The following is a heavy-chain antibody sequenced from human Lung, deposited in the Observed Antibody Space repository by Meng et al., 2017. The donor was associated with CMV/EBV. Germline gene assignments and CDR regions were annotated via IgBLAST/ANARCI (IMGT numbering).Heavy chain of an antibody. Sequence: VQLVQSGAVVKRAGAYVKISCQASGYSFSGFYLNWARQAPGHGLEWLGRVNPISDDTPLAQQFEGRITVTRGATINTAFMVLTGLRPDDTAVYCGAKAAYKSLMSWGPGTLVTVSS. CDR3: AKAAYKSLMS. CDR1: GYSFSGFY. V-gene: IGHV1-2*06. J-gene: IGHJ4*02. D-gene: IGHD1-14*01. CDR2: VNPISDDT.